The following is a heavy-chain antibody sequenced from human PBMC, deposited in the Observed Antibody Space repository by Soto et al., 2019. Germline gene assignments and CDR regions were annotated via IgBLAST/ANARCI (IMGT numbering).Heavy chain of an antibody. CDR1: GFTFSSYG. D-gene: IGHD3-3*01. CDR2: ISYDGSNK. CDR3: AKGNTVFGVVTRPDY. V-gene: IGHV3-30*18. J-gene: IGHJ4*02. Sequence: QVQLVESGGGVVQPGRSLRLSCAASGFTFSSYGMHWVRQAPGKGLEWVAVISYDGSNKYYADSVKGRFTISRDNSKNTLYLQMNSMRAADTAVYYCAKGNTVFGVVTRPDYWGQGTLVTVSS.